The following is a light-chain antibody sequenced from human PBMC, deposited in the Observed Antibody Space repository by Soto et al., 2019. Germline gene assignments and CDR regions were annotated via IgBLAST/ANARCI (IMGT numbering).Light chain of an antibody. CDR3: YSTDSSGDVVV. CDR1: ALPKRF. CDR2: EDR. Sequence: SYELTQPPSVSVSPGQTARITCSGDALPKRFAYWYQLRSGQAPVFVISEDRKRPSGIPERFSGSSSETVATLTISGAQVEDEADYYCYSTDSSGDVVVFGGGTQLTVL. V-gene: IGLV3-10*01. J-gene: IGLJ2*01.